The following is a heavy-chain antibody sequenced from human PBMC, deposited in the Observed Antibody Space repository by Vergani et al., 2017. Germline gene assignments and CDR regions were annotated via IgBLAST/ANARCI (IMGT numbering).Heavy chain of an antibody. D-gene: IGHD6-13*01. CDR3: AKDPARGSSSWNNWFDP. V-gene: IGHV3-30*18. CDR1: GFTFSSYG. J-gene: IGHJ5*02. Sequence: VQLVESGGGVVQPGRSLRLSCAASGFTFSSYGMHWVRQAPGKGLEWVEVISYDGSNKYYADSVKGRFTISRDNSKNTLYLQMNSLRAEDTAVYYCAKDPARGSSSWNNWFDPWGQGTLVTVSS. CDR2: ISYDGSNK.